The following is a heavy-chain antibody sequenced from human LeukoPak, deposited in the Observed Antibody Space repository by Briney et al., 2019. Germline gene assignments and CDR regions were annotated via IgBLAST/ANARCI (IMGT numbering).Heavy chain of an antibody. Sequence: PGGSLRLSCAASGFTFSSYSMNWVRQAPGKGLEWVSSISSSSSYIYYADSVKGRFTISRDNAKNSLYLQMNSLRAEDTAVYYCARYPRIGMTTAWFDPWGQGTLVTVSS. J-gene: IGHJ5*02. D-gene: IGHD4-11*01. CDR3: ARYPRIGMTTAWFDP. V-gene: IGHV3-21*01. CDR1: GFTFSSYS. CDR2: ISSSSSYI.